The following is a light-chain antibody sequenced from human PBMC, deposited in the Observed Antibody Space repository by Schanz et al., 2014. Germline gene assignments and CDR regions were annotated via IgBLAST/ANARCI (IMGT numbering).Light chain of an antibody. CDR3: QQLVLSPPT. CDR1: QDISNY. V-gene: IGKV1-33*01. CDR2: DAS. J-gene: IGKJ1*01. Sequence: DIQMTQSPSSLSASVGDRVTITCQASQDISNYLNWYQQKPGKAPKLLIYDASNLETGVPSRFSGSGSGTDFTFTISSLQPEDIATYYCQQLVLSPPTFGQGPKVEIK.